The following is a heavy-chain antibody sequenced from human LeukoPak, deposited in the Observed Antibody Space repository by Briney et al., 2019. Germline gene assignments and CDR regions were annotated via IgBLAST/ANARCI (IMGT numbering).Heavy chain of an antibody. Sequence: PSETLSLTCSVSGGSMGTYYWTWVRQPPGKGLEWTGYIYYRGSTNYNPSLKSRVTISEDTAKNQFSLKLTSVTAADTAVYYCARHGAIPEYWGQGSLVIVSS. CDR2: IYYRGST. J-gene: IGHJ4*02. CDR3: ARHGAIPEY. V-gene: IGHV4-59*08. D-gene: IGHD2-21*01. CDR1: GGSMGTYY.